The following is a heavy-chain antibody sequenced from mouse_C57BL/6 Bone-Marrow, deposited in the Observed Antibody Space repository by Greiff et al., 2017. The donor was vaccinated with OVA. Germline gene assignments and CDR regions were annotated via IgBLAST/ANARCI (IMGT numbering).Heavy chain of an antibody. CDR1: GYTFTSYD. CDR2: IYPRDGST. V-gene: IGHV1-85*01. Sequence: QVQLQQSGPELVKPGASVKLSCKASGYTFTSYDINWVKQRPGQGLEWIGWIYPRDGSTKYNEKFKGKATLTVDTSSSTAYMELHSLTSEDSAVYFCAIDPLITTVAPDYWGQGTTLTVSS. D-gene: IGHD1-1*01. J-gene: IGHJ2*01. CDR3: AIDPLITTVAPDY.